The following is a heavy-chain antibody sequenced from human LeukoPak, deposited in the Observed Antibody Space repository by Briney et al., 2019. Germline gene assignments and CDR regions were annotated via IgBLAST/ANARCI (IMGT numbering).Heavy chain of an antibody. J-gene: IGHJ4*02. V-gene: IGHV4-59*01. D-gene: IGHD3-22*01. Sequence: PSETLSLTCTVSGGSISSYYWSWIRQPPGKGQEWIGYIYYSGSANYNPSLKSRVTISIHTSKNQFSLKLSSVTAADTAVYYCARDSSSGYYTFDYWGQGTLVTVSS. CDR3: ARDSSSGYYTFDY. CDR1: GGSISSYY. CDR2: IYYSGSA.